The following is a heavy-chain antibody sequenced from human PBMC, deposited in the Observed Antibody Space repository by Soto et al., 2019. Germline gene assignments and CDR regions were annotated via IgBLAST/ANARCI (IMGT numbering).Heavy chain of an antibody. CDR3: ANGGKPYAEPMWGFDF. CDR1: GFTFSNYA. J-gene: IGHJ5*01. V-gene: IGHV3-23*01. D-gene: IGHD2-8*01. Sequence: EVQLLASGGGLVQPGGTLRLSCAASGFTFSNYAMSWVRQAPGKGQEWVSAIGSSGSNIHYADSVRGRFTISRDNSKNSRVLQMNSLRAEDTAVYLCANGGKPYAEPMWGFDFWGQGPMVTVSS. CDR2: IGSSGSNI.